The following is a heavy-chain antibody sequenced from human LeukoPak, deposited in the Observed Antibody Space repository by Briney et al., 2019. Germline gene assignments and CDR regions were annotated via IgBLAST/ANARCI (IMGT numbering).Heavy chain of an antibody. Sequence: GASVKVSCKASGYTFTGYYMHWVRQAPGQGLEWMGWINPNSGGTNYAQKFQGRVTMTRDTSISTAYMELSRQRSDDTAVYYCAREIAREDIVVVPAAEGDYWGQGTLVTVSS. J-gene: IGHJ4*02. V-gene: IGHV1-2*02. CDR1: GYTFTGYY. D-gene: IGHD2-2*01. CDR2: INPNSGGT. CDR3: AREIAREDIVVVPAAEGDY.